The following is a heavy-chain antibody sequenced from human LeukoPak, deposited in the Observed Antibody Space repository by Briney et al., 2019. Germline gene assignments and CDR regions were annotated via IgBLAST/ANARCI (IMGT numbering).Heavy chain of an antibody. V-gene: IGHV4-38-2*02. Sequence: SETLSLTCSVSGYSISSGYYWGWIRQPPGKGLEWIGSIYQSGSTYYNASLKSRVTISVDTSKDQFSLKLSSVTAADTAVYYCARDATASDYGDAFDIWGQGTMVTVSS. J-gene: IGHJ3*02. CDR1: GYSISSGYY. CDR2: IYQSGST. D-gene: IGHD4-17*01. CDR3: ARDATASDYGDAFDI.